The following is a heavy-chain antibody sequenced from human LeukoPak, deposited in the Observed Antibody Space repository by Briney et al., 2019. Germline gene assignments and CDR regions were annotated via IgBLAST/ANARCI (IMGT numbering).Heavy chain of an antibody. CDR3: GRPLQRGSWTQRALDY. CDR2: MNPNSGNA. D-gene: IGHD3-10*01. V-gene: IGHV1-8*01. J-gene: IGHJ4*02. CDR1: GYTFTRYD. Sequence: ASVKVSCKASGYTFTRYDISWVRQATGQGLEWMGWMNPNSGNAGYAQRFQGRVTMTRNNSISTAYMELTSLRSEDTAVYYCGRPLQRGSWTQRALDYWGQGTLVTVSS.